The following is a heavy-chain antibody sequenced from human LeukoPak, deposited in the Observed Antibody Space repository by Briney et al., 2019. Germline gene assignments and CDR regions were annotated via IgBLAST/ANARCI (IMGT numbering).Heavy chain of an antibody. CDR2: IYYSGST. CDR3: ARDQVPAAGTGGVGY. D-gene: IGHD6-13*01. Sequence: SETLSLTCTVSGDSISSSSYYWGWIRQPPGKGLEWIGSIYYSGSTYYNPSLKSRVTISVDTSKNQFSLKLSSVTAADTAVYYCARDQVPAAGTGGVGYWGQGTLVTVSS. CDR1: GDSISSSSYY. V-gene: IGHV4-39*02. J-gene: IGHJ4*02.